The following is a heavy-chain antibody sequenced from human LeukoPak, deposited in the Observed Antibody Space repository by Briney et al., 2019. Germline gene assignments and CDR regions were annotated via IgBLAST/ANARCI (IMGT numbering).Heavy chain of an antibody. CDR3: ASNLATVTTQYYYYGMDV. Sequence: SETLSLTCTVSGGSISSSSYYWGWIRQPPGKGLEWIGSIYYSGSTYYNPSLKSRVTISVDTSKNQFSLKLSSVTAADTAVYYCASNLATVTTQYYYYGMDVWGQGTTVTVSS. CDR1: GGSISSSSYY. J-gene: IGHJ6*02. D-gene: IGHD4-17*01. CDR2: IYYSGST. V-gene: IGHV4-39*07.